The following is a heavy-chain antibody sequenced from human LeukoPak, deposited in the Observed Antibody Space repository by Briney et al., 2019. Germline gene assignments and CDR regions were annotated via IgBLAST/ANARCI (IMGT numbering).Heavy chain of an antibody. CDR2: IRSKANSYAT. D-gene: IGHD5-12*01. CDR3: TRRGYRGNGYYYYYMDV. Sequence: GGSLRLSCAASGFTFSGSAMHWVRQASGKGLEWVGRIRSKANSYATAYAASVKGRFTISRDDSKNTAYLQMNSLKTEDTAVYYCTRRGYRGNGYYYYYMDVWGRGTTVTISS. V-gene: IGHV3-73*01. CDR1: GFTFSGSA. J-gene: IGHJ6*03.